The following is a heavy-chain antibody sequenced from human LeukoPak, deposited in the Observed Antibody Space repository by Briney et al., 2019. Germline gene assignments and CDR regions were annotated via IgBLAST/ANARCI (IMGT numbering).Heavy chain of an antibody. CDR1: GGSFSGYY. D-gene: IGHD5-18*01. J-gene: IGHJ2*01. CDR2: INHSGST. V-gene: IGHV4-34*01. Sequence: SETLSLTCAVYGGSFSGYYWSWIRQPPGKGLEWIGEINHSGSTNYNPSLKSRVTISVDASKNQFSLKLSSVTAADTAVYYCARDERYSYGYRELWYFDLWGRGTLVTVSS. CDR3: ARDERYSYGYRELWYFDL.